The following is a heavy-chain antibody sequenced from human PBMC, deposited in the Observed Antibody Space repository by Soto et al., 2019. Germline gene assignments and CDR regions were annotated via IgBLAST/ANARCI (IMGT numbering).Heavy chain of an antibody. V-gene: IGHV1-8*01. D-gene: IGHD3-9*01. J-gene: IGHJ6*02. CDR1: GYTFTSYD. CDR2: MNPNSGNP. Sequence: ASVKVSCKASGYTFTSYDINWVRQATGQGLEWMGWMNPNSGNPGYAQKFQGRVTMPRNTSISTAYMELSSLRSEDTAVYYCARARPYYDILTGPTVVDYGMDVWGQGTTVTVSS. CDR3: ARARPYYDILTGPTVVDYGMDV.